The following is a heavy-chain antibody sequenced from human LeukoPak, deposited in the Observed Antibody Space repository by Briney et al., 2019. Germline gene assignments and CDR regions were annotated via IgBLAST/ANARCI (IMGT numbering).Heavy chain of an antibody. D-gene: IGHD6-19*01. CDR3: ARGRIAVAGTFRNYYYGMDV. CDR1: DGSISSSIW. J-gene: IGHJ6*02. CDR2: IYHSGST. Sequence: SGTLSLTGAGSDGSISSSIWWSWDRQPPGKGLEGIGEIYHSGSTNYNPSLKSRVTISVDKSKNQFSLKLSSVTAADTAVYYCARGRIAVAGTFRNYYYGMDVWGQGTTVTVSS. V-gene: IGHV4-4*02.